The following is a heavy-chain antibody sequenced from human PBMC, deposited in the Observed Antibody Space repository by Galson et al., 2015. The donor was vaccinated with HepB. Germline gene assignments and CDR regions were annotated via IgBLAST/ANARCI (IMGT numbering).Heavy chain of an antibody. V-gene: IGHV3-23*01. D-gene: IGHD6-19*01. CDR2: ISGSGGST. J-gene: IGHJ6*03. Sequence: SLRLSCAASGFTFSSYAMSWVRQAPGKGLEWVSAISGSGGSTYYAASVKGRFTISRDNSKNTLYLQMNSLSAEDTAVYYCANTGAVAGTDYMDVWGKGTTVTVSS. CDR1: GFTFSSYA. CDR3: ANTGAVAGTDYMDV.